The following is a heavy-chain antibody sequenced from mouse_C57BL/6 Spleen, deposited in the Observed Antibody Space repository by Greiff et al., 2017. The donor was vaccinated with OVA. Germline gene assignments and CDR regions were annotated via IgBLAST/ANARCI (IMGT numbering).Heavy chain of an antibody. J-gene: IGHJ4*01. CDR2: IYPGSGST. V-gene: IGHV1-55*01. CDR3: ARERDYYAMDY. CDR1: GYTFTSYW. Sequence: QVQLQQPGAELVKPGASVKMSCKASGYTFTSYWITWVKQRPGHGLEWIGDIYPGSGSTNYNEKFKSKATLTVATSSSPAYMQLSSLTSEDSAVYYCARERDYYAMDYWGQGTSVAVSS.